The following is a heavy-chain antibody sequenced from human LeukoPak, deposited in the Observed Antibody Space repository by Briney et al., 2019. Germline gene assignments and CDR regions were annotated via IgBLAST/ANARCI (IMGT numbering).Heavy chain of an antibody. CDR1: GFTFSNFW. CDR2: IYGDGSFT. V-gene: IGHV3-74*01. J-gene: IGHJ4*02. D-gene: IGHD4-17*01. Sequence: PGGSLRLSCAASGFTFSNFWMHWVRQAPGKGLVWVALIYGDGSFTRYADSVKGRFTISRDNSKNTLYVQMNSLRAEDTAVYYCRSDYGFPTDYWGQGTLVTVPS. CDR3: RSDYGFPTDY.